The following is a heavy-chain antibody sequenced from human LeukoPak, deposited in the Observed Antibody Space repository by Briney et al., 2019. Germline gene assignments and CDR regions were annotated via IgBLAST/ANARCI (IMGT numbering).Heavy chain of an antibody. CDR2: IYYSGST. CDR3: ARHDIAAAGYNWFDP. D-gene: IGHD6-13*01. J-gene: IGHJ5*02. V-gene: IGHV4-59*08. Sequence: SETLSLTCTVSGGSISSYYWSWIRQPPGKGLEWIGYIYYSGSTNYNPSLKSRVTISVDTSKNQFSLKLSSVTAADTAVYYCARHDIAAAGYNWFDPWGQGTLVTVSS. CDR1: GGSISSYY.